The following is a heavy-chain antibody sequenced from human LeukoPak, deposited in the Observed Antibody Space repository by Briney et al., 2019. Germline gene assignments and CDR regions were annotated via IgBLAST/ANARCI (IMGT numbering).Heavy chain of an antibody. J-gene: IGHJ4*02. Sequence: ASVKVSCKASGYTFTGYYMHWVRQAPGQGLEWMGWINPNSGGTNYAQKFQGRVTMTMDTSISTAYMELSRLRSDDTAVYYCARSPGRGTNFDYWGQGTLVTVSS. CDR3: ARSPGRGTNFDY. CDR2: INPNSGGT. CDR1: GYTFTGYY. V-gene: IGHV1-2*02. D-gene: IGHD3-16*01.